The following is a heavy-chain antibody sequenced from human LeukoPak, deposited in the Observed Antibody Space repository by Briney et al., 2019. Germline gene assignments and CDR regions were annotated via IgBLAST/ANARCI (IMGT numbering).Heavy chain of an antibody. CDR1: GFSFNDAW. D-gene: IGHD2-15*01. Sequence: GGSLRLSCAASGFSFNDAWMSWVRQAPGKGLEWVGRIKRKTDRGTTDYAAPVKGRFSISRDDSKTSLYLQMNNLQTEDTAVYYCTTDTRRVVVPKWGQGTLVTVSS. CDR2: IKRKTDRGTT. CDR3: TTDTRRVVVPK. J-gene: IGHJ4*02. V-gene: IGHV3-15*01.